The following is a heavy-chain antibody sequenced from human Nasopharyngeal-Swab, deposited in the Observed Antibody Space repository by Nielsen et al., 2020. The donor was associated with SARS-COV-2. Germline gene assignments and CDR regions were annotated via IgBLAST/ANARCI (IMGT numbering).Heavy chain of an antibody. CDR3: AWGYSGYDSPMSFDY. J-gene: IGHJ4*02. D-gene: IGHD5-12*01. CDR2: ISYDGSNK. CDR1: GFTFSSYA. Sequence: LSLTCAASGFTFSSYAMHWVRQAPGKGLEWVAVISYDGSNKYYADSVKGRFTISRDNSKNTLYLQMNSLRAEDTAVYYCAWGYSGYDSPMSFDYWGQGTLVTVSS. V-gene: IGHV3-30-3*01.